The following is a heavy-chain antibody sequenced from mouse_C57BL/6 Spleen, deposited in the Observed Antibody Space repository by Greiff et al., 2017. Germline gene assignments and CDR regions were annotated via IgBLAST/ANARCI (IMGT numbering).Heavy chain of an antibody. CDR1: GYTFTSYW. J-gene: IGHJ4*01. Sequence: QVQLQQPGAELVKPGASVKMSCKASGYTFTSYWITWVKQRPGQGLEWIGDIYPGSGSTNYNEKFKSKATLTVDTSSSTAYMQLSSLTSEDSAVYYCARSSSGYGDYAMDYWGQGTSVTVSS. CDR3: ARSSSGYGDYAMDY. CDR2: IYPGSGST. V-gene: IGHV1-55*01. D-gene: IGHD3-2*02.